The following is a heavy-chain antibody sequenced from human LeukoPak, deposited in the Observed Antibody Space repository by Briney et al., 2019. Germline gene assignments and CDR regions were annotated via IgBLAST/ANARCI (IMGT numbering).Heavy chain of an antibody. Sequence: TEGSLRLSCAASGFTFSSYSMNWVRQAPGKGLEWVSSISSSSSYIYYADSVKGRFTISRDNAKNSLYLQMNSLRAEDTAVYYCARDKVPNWSYFPIDAFDIWGQGTMVTVSS. CDR3: ARDKVPNWSYFPIDAFDI. D-gene: IGHD1-7*01. CDR1: GFTFSSYS. CDR2: ISSSSSYI. V-gene: IGHV3-21*01. J-gene: IGHJ3*02.